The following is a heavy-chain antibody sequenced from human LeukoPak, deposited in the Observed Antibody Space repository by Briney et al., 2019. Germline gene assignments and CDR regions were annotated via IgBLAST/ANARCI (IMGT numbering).Heavy chain of an antibody. CDR2: INPSGGST. CDR1: GYTFTSYY. J-gene: IGHJ4*02. D-gene: IGHD5-24*01. V-gene: IGHV1-46*01. Sequence: ASVKVSCKASGYTFTSYYMHWVRQAPGQGLEWMGIINPSGGSTSYAQKFQGRVTMTRDMSTSTVYMELSSLRSEDTAVYYCAKDQGDGYNTGGFDYWGQGTLVTVSS. CDR3: AKDQGDGYNTGGFDY.